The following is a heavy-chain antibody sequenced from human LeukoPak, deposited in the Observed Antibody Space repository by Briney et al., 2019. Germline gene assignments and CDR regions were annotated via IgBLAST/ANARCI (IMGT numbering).Heavy chain of an antibody. V-gene: IGHV3-7*05. CDR1: GFTFSNYW. CDR3: ARATTLFGVDKYFHY. Sequence: AGGTLRLSCAASGFTFSNYWMSWVRQAPGKGLEWVADIKQDGRDKYYVDSVKARFTISRDNAKNSLYLQMNRLRAEDTAVYYCARATTLFGVDKYFHYWGQGTPVTVSS. D-gene: IGHD3-3*01. CDR2: IKQDGRDK. J-gene: IGHJ4*02.